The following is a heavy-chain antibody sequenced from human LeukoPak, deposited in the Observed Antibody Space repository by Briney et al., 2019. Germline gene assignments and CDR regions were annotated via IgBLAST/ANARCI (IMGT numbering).Heavy chain of an antibody. CDR3: ARDLGSGWIIVDY. D-gene: IGHD6-19*01. CDR1: GYTFTGYY. J-gene: IGHJ4*02. CDR2: INPNSDGT. Sequence: ASVKVSCKASGYTFTGYYIHWVRQAPGQGLEWMGWINPNSDGTNSAQKFQGRVTLTRDTSISTAYLELSSLRSDDTAVYYCARDLGSGWIIVDYWGQGTLVTVSS. V-gene: IGHV1-2*02.